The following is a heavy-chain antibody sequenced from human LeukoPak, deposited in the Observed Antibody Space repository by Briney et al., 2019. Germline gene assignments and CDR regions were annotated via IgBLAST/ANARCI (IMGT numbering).Heavy chain of an antibody. CDR2: ISGSGGST. V-gene: IGHV3-23*01. CDR1: GFTFSSYA. D-gene: IGHD3-10*01. Sequence: GGSLRLSCAASGFTFSSYAMSWVRQAPGKGLEWVSAISGSGGSTYYADSVKGRFTISRDNSKNTLFLQMNSLRAEDTAVFYVAKGGGFAGSYYNLPFDYWGQGTLVTVSS. J-gene: IGHJ4*02. CDR3: AKGGGFAGSYYNLPFDY.